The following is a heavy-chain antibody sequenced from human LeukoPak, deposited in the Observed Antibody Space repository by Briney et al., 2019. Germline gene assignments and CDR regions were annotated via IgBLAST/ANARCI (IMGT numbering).Heavy chain of an antibody. CDR1: GFIFSSHW. CDR3: ARGPLMDV. CDR2: ISTGSSFI. J-gene: IGHJ6*02. Sequence: GGSLRLSCAASGFIFSSHWMNWVRQTPGKGLEWVSYISTGSSFIYYAGSVKGRFTISRDNAKSSLFLQMNSLRAEDTAVYYCARGPLMDVWGQGTTVTVSS. V-gene: IGHV3-21*01.